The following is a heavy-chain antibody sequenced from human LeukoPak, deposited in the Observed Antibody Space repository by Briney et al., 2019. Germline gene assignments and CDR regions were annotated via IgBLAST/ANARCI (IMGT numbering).Heavy chain of an antibody. CDR2: INSDGSYT. CDR3: VRDSSGMY. D-gene: IGHD6-19*01. V-gene: IGHV3-74*01. J-gene: IGHJ4*02. Sequence: PGGSLRLSCAASGFTFDDYGMSWVRQAPGKGLEWVSRINSDGSYTSYADSVKGRFTISRDNANNRLYLEMNSLRAEDTAVYYCVRDSSGMYWGQGTLVTVFS. CDR1: GFTFDDYG.